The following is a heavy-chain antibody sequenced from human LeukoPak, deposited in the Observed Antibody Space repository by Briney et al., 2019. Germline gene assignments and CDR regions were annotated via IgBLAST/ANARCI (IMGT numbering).Heavy chain of an antibody. CDR3: ARAIYGDAPDDGGNY. D-gene: IGHD4-17*01. CDR1: GFTFSRYA. J-gene: IGHJ4*02. V-gene: IGHV3-30-3*01. Sequence: PGRSLRLSCAASGFTFSRYAMHWVRQAPGRGLEWVAVISRDGITKDFADSVKGRFTISRDNSKNTLYLQMNSLRTEDTAVYHCARAIYGDAPDDGGNYWGQGTLVTVSS. CDR2: ISRDGITK.